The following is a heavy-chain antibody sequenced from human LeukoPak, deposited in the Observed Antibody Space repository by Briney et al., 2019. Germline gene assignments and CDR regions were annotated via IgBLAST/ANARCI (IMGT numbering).Heavy chain of an antibody. V-gene: IGHV4-4*07. Sequence: SETLSLTCTVSGGSISSYYWSWIRQPAGKGLEWIGRIYTSGNTNYNPSLKSRVTMSVDTSKNQFSLKLSSVTAADTAVYYCARVVWDTYRGSFDSWGQGTLVTVSS. J-gene: IGHJ4*02. D-gene: IGHD1-26*01. CDR1: GGSISSYY. CDR2: IYTSGNT. CDR3: ARVVWDTYRGSFDS.